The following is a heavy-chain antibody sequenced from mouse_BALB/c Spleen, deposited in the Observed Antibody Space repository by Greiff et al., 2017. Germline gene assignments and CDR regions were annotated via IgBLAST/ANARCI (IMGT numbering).Heavy chain of an antibody. D-gene: IGHD2-3*01. J-gene: IGHJ1*01. V-gene: IGHV1-14*01. Sequence: LQESGPELVKPGASVKMSCKASGYTFTSYVMHWVKQKPGQGLEWIGYINPYNDGTKYNEKFKGKATLTSDKSSSTAYMELSSLTSEDSAVYYCARTIYDGYLYWYFDVWGAGTTVTVSS. CDR2: INPYNDGT. CDR1: GYTFTSYV. CDR3: ARTIYDGYLYWYFDV.